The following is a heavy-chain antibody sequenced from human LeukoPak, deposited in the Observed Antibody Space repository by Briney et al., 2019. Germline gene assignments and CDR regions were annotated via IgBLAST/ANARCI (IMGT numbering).Heavy chain of an antibody. J-gene: IGHJ4*02. CDR2: IYYSGST. CDR1: GGSISSYY. D-gene: IGHD1/OR15-1a*01. Sequence: SETLSLTCTVSGGSISSYYWSWIRQPPGKGLEWIGYIYYSGSTNYDPSLKSRVTISVDTSKNQFSLKLSSVTAADTAVYYCARSIIGTRSKFDYWGQGTLVTVSS. V-gene: IGHV4-59*01. CDR3: ARSIIGTRSKFDY.